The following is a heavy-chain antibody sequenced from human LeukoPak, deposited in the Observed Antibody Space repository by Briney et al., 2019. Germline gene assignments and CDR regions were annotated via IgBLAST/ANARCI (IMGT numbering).Heavy chain of an antibody. CDR1: GGSFSGYY. Sequence: TLSLTCAVYGGSFSGYYWSWIRQPPGQGLEWIGYVYYSGSTYYNPSLKSRVTISVDTSKNQFSLKLSSVTAADTAVYYCAREVVVPAGNPPYDAFDIWGQGTMVTVSS. D-gene: IGHD2-2*01. V-gene: IGHV4-30-4*08. CDR2: VYYSGST. J-gene: IGHJ3*02. CDR3: AREVVVPAGNPPYDAFDI.